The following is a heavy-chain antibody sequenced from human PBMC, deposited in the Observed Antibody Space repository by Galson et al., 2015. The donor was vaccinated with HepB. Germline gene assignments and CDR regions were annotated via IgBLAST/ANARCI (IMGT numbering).Heavy chain of an antibody. Sequence: SLRLSCAASGFTFSSYGMHWVRQAPGKGLEWVAVIWYDGSNKYYADSVKGRFTISRDNSKNTLYLQMNSLRAEDTAVYYCSTVTTRGHDAFDIWGQGTMVTVSS. J-gene: IGHJ3*02. V-gene: IGHV3-33*01. CDR3: STVTTRGHDAFDI. CDR2: IWYDGSNK. CDR1: GFTFSSYG. D-gene: IGHD4-17*01.